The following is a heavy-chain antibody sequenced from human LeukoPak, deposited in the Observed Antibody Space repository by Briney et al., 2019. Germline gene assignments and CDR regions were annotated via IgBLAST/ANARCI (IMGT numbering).Heavy chain of an antibody. CDR1: GFTFSSST. V-gene: IGHV3-21*01. CDR3: VRIPNGANFPNWFDP. Sequence: GGSLRLSCAGSGFTFSSSTMNWVRQAPGNGLEWVSSISSSSDYIYYADSVKGRFTIPRDNAKNSLYLQMNSLRVEDTAVYYCVRIPNGANFPNWFDPWGQGTLVTVSS. CDR2: ISSSSDYI. D-gene: IGHD4/OR15-4a*01. J-gene: IGHJ5*02.